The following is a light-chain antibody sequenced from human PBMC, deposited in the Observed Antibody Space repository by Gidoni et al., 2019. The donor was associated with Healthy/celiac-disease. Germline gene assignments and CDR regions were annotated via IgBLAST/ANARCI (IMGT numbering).Light chain of an antibody. CDR2: EVS. J-gene: IGLJ1*01. CDR1: SSDVGGYNY. V-gene: IGLV2-14*01. Sequence: QSALTQPASVSGSPGQSITISCTGTSSDVGGYNYVSWYHQHPGKAPKLMIYEVSNRPSGVPDRFSGSKSGNTASLTISGLQAEDEADYYCSSYTSSSTLVFGTGTKVTVL. CDR3: SSYTSSSTLV.